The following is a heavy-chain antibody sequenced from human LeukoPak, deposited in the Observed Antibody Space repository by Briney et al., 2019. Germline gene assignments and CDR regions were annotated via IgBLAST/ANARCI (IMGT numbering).Heavy chain of an antibody. D-gene: IGHD3-10*01. CDR3: ARGYYGSGSHCCHMDV. V-gene: IGHV4-34*01. J-gene: IGHJ6*03. CDR1: VGSFSGYY. CDR2: INHSGST. Sequence: SETLFLTCAVYVGSFSGYYWSWIRQPPGKGLEWIGEINHSGSTSYNSSLKSRVTISVDTSKNQFSLKLSSVTAADTAVYYCARGYYGSGSHCCHMDVWGKGTTITVS.